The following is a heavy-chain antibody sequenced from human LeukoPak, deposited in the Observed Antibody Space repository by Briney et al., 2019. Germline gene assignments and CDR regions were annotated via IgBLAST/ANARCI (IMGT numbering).Heavy chain of an antibody. Sequence: TSETLSLTCTVSGASISSNNYYWGWIRQRPGKGLEWLGSMSYTWNTYINPSLKSRVTISVDTSKNQFSLRLRSVTAADTAVYFWTRAPQGSSTWSPIWGQGTMVTVSS. D-gene: IGHD6-13*01. CDR3: TRAPQGSSTWSPI. V-gene: IGHV4-39*01. J-gene: IGHJ3*02. CDR1: GASISSNNYY. CDR2: MSYTWNT.